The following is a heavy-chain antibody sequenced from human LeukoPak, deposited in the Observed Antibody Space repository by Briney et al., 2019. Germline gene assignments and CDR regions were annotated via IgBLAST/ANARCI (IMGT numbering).Heavy chain of an antibody. D-gene: IGHD2-15*01. Sequence: VRVSCKVSGYTFTDYYMHWVQQAPGKGLEWMGLVDPEDGETIYAEKFQGRVTITADTSTDTAYMELSSLRSEDTAVYYCATGPVAGAFDIWGQGTMVTVSS. CDR1: GYTFTDYY. CDR3: ATGPVAGAFDI. J-gene: IGHJ3*02. V-gene: IGHV1-69-2*01. CDR2: VDPEDGET.